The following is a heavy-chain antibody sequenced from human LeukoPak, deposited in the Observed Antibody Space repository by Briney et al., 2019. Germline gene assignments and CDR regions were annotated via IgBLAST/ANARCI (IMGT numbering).Heavy chain of an antibody. CDR1: GGSFSGYY. CDR2: INHSGST. V-gene: IGHV4-34*01. J-gene: IGHJ5*02. D-gene: IGHD3-16*02. Sequence: SETLSLTCAVYGGSFSGYYWSWIRQPPGKGLEWIGEINHSGSTNYDPSLKSRVTISVDTSKNQFSLKLSSVTAADTAVYYCARGRVDYVWGSYRENWFDPWGQGTLVTVSP. CDR3: ARGRVDYVWGSYRENWFDP.